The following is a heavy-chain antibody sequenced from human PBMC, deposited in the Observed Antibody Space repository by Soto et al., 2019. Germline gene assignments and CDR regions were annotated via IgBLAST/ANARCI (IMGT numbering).Heavy chain of an antibody. V-gene: IGHV4-39*01. J-gene: IGHJ6*03. Sequence: SETLSLTCTVSGGSISSSSYYWGWIRQPPGKGLEWIGSIYYSGSTYYNPSPKSRVTISVDTSKNQVSLKLSSVTAADTAVYYCARHEAKYLGDHMDVWGKGTTVTVSS. CDR2: IYYSGST. CDR1: GGSISSSSYY. CDR3: ARHEAKYLGDHMDV. D-gene: IGHD3-10*01.